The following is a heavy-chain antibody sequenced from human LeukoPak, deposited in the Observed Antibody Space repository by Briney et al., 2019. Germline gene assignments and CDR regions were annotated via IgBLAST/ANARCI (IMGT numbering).Heavy chain of an antibody. Sequence: AGGSLRLSCAAPGFTFSSYWMHWVRHAPGKGLVWVSRINSDGSSTSYADSVKGRFTISRDNAKNTLYLQMNGLRAEDTAVYYCARQRFSGDSSWPRSYYYGMDVWGQGTTVTVSS. D-gene: IGHD6-13*01. CDR2: INSDGSST. J-gene: IGHJ6*02. CDR3: ARQRFSGDSSWPRSYYYGMDV. V-gene: IGHV3-74*01. CDR1: GFTFSSYW.